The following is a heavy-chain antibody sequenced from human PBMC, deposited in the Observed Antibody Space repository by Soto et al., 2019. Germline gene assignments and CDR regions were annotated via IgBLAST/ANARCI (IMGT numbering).Heavy chain of an antibody. Sequence: GGSLRLSCAASGFSFGSYALSWVRQAPGKGLEWVSTISGSDGKTFYADSVKGRFSISRDTSQKALYLQMNSLRADDTAIYYCARFSYLDYWGQGTRVNVSS. J-gene: IGHJ4*02. CDR3: ARFSYLDY. CDR1: GFSFGSYA. V-gene: IGHV3-23*01. CDR2: ISGSDGKT.